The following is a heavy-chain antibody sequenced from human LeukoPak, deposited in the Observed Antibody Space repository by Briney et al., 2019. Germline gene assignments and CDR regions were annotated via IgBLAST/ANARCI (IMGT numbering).Heavy chain of an antibody. CDR2: IKQDGSEK. CDR3: ARDEGRWQRGEDY. J-gene: IGHJ4*02. CDR1: GFTFSSYW. D-gene: IGHD3-16*01. Sequence: GGSLRLSCAASGFTFSSYWMSWVRQAPGKGLEWVANIKQDGSEKYYVDSVKGRFTIPRDNAKNSLYLQMNSLRAEDTAVYYCARDEGRWQRGEDYWGQGTLDTVSS. V-gene: IGHV3-7*01.